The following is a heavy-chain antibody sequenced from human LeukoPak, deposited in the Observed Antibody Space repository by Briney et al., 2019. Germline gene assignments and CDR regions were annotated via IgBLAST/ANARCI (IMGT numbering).Heavy chain of an antibody. CDR2: IRNDGSNK. CDR1: GFTFSSYG. V-gene: IGHV3-30*02. Sequence: GGSLRLSCAASGFTFSSYGMDWVRQAPGKGLEWVAFIRNDGSNKYYADSVKGRFTISRDNSKNTLYLQMNSLRAEDTAVYYCAKSLTYYYDSSGYSPYFQHWDQGTLVTVSS. D-gene: IGHD3-22*01. J-gene: IGHJ1*01. CDR3: AKSLTYYYDSSGYSPYFQH.